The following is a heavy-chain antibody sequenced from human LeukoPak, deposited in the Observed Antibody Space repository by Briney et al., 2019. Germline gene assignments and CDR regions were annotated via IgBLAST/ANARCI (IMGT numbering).Heavy chain of an antibody. D-gene: IGHD3-10*01. CDR1: GFTFSSYS. V-gene: IGHV3-48*01. J-gene: IGHJ4*02. CDR2: ISGSSTI. Sequence: GESLRLSCAASGFTFSSYSMNWVRQAPGKGLEWVSYISGSSTIYYADSVKGRFTISRDNSKNTLYLQMNSLRAEDTAVYYCARGRGTYYFDYWGQGTLVTVSS. CDR3: ARGRGTYYFDY.